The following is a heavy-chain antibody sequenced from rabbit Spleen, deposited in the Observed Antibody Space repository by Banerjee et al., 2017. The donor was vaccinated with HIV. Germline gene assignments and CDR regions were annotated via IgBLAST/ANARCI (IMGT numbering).Heavy chain of an antibody. Sequence: QSLEESGGDLVKPGASLTLTCTASGFSFSRSYDMCWVRQAPGKGLEWIGCIYTGNGHIHYASWAKGRFTISITSSTTVTLQMTSLTVADTAAYFCARDAGTYDYIDVYFNLWGQGTLVTVS. CDR2: IYTGNGHI. CDR1: GFSFSRSYD. D-gene: IGHD4-2*01. CDR3: ARDAGTYDYIDVYFNL. V-gene: IGHV1S40*01. J-gene: IGHJ4*01.